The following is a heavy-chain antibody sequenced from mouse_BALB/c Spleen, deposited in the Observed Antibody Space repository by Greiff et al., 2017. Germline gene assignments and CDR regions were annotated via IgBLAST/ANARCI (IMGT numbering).Heavy chain of an antibody. CDR3: ASHRRFAY. CDR1: GYTFTSYW. CDR2: INPSTGYT. Sequence: VQLQQSGAELAKPGASVKMSCKASGYTFTSYWMHWVKQRPGQGLEWIGYINPSTGYTEYNQKFKDKATLTADKSSSTAYMQLSSLTSEDSAVYCCASHRRFAYWGQGTLVTVSA. D-gene: IGHD2-14*01. V-gene: IGHV1-7*01. J-gene: IGHJ3*01.